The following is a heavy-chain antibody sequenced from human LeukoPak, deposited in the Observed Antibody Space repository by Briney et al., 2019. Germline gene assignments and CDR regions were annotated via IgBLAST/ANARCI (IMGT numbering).Heavy chain of an antibody. D-gene: IGHD6-13*01. V-gene: IGHV3-20*04. Sequence: GGSLRLSCAASGFTFDDYGMSWVRQAPGKGLEWVSGINWNGGSTGYADSVKGRFTISRDNAKNSLYLQMNSLRAEDTALYYCARDPYGIAAAGMGNWGQGTLVTVSS. J-gene: IGHJ4*02. CDR1: GFTFDDYG. CDR3: ARDPYGIAAAGMGN. CDR2: INWNGGST.